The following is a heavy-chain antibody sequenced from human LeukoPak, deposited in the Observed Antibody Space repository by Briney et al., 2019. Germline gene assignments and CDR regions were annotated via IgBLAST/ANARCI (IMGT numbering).Heavy chain of an antibody. CDR1: SGSFSGYY. Sequence: SETLSLTCAVYSGSFSGYYWSWIRQPPGRGLEWIGEINDSGSVNCNPSLKNRVTLSVDTSKNQFSLRLSSVAAADTAVYYCARRLVDSGASQVSDNWGQGTLVTVSS. J-gene: IGHJ4*02. D-gene: IGHD2-15*01. V-gene: IGHV4-34*01. CDR3: ARRLVDSGASQVSDN. CDR2: INDSGSV.